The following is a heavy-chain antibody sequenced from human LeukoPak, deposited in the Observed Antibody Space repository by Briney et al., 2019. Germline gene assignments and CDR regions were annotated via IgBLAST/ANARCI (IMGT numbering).Heavy chain of an antibody. CDR1: GGTFSSYA. CDR3: ARGLGYSYGSDY. D-gene: IGHD5-18*01. J-gene: IGHJ4*02. CDR2: IIPIFGTA. Sequence: SVKVSCKASGGTFSSYAISWVRQAPGQGLEWMGGIIPIFGTANYAQKSRGRVTITTDESTSTAYMELSSLGSEDTAVYYCARGLGYSYGSDYWGQGTLVTVSS. V-gene: IGHV1-69*05.